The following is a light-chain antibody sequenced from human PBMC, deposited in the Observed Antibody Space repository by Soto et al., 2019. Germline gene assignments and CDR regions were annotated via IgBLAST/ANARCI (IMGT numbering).Light chain of an antibody. CDR2: GAS. V-gene: IGKV1-39*01. J-gene: IGKJ1*01. CDR3: QQSYSIPRT. CDR1: QSISNY. Sequence: DTHMTQSPSSLSASVGDRVTITCRASQSISNYLNWYQQKPGKAPKLLMYGASSLQSGVPSRFSGSGSGTEFTFTLTISSPQPEDFATYYCQQSYSIPRTFGQGTKVDIK.